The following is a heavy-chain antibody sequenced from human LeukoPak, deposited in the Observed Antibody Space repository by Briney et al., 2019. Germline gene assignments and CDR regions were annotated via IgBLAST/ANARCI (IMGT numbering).Heavy chain of an antibody. CDR1: GGSISSYY. CDR3: ARDSSDYPYFDY. D-gene: IGHD3-22*01. V-gene: IGHV4-59*12. CDR2: IYYSGGT. J-gene: IGHJ4*02. Sequence: SETLSLTCTVSGGSISSYYWSWIRQPPGKGLEWIGYIYYSGGTNYNPSLKSRVTTSVGTSKNLFSLKLSPVTAADTAVYYCARDSSDYPYFDYWGQGTLVTVSS.